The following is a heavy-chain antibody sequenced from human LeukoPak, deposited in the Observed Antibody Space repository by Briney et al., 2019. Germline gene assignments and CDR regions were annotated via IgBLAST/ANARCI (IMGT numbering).Heavy chain of an antibody. CDR2: IKQDGSDK. CDR3: ARDGWQNYFDY. J-gene: IGHJ4*02. Sequence: PGGSLRLSCAGSGFTFSNYWMSWVRQAPGKGLEWVADIKQDGSDKYYVDSVKGRFTISRDNAKNSLYLQMNSLRAEDTVVYYCARDGWQNYFDYWGQGTLVTVSS. CDR1: GFTFSNYW. V-gene: IGHV3-7*05. D-gene: IGHD2-15*01.